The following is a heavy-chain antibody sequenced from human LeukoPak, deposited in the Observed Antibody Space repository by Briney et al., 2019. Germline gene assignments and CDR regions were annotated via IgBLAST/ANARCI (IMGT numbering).Heavy chain of an antibody. V-gene: IGHV3-23*01. CDR3: AKDAPYYDFWSGYLY. D-gene: IGHD3-3*01. CDR2: ISGSGGST. Sequence: QTGGSLRLXCAASGFTFSSYAMSWVRLAPGKGLEWVSAISGSGGSTYYADSVKGRFTISRDNSKNTLYLQMNSLRAEDTAVYYCAKDAPYYDFWSGYLYWGQGTLVTVSS. J-gene: IGHJ4*02. CDR1: GFTFSSYA.